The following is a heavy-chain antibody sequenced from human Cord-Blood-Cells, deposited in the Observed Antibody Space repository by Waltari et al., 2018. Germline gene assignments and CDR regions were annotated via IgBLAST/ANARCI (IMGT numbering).Heavy chain of an antibody. J-gene: IGHJ4*02. CDR3: ARGGGREQQLVC. V-gene: IGHV4-34*01. CDR1: GGSFSGYY. D-gene: IGHD6-13*01. CDR2: INHSGST. Sequence: QVQLQQWGAGLLKPSETLSLTCAVYGGSFSGYYWSWIRLTPGKGMEWIGEINHSGSTNYNPSLKSRVTISVVTSKNQFSLKLSSVTAADTAVYYCARGGGREQQLVCWGQGTLVTVSS.